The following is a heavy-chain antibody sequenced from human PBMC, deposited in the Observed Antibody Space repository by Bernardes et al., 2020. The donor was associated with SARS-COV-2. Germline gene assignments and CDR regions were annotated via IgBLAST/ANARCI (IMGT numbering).Heavy chain of an antibody. CDR2: ITSSRSYK. D-gene: IGHD1-7*01. CDR3: AGEADWNYGFDY. Sequence: GGSLRLSCAASEFTFSSYAMSWVRQAPGKGLEWVSSITSSRSYKYYPYSVKGRFTISRDNAKNSLYLQMNSLRPEDTTVYFCAGEADWNYGFDYWGQGTLVTGSS. V-gene: IGHV3-21*01. J-gene: IGHJ4*02. CDR1: EFTFSSYA.